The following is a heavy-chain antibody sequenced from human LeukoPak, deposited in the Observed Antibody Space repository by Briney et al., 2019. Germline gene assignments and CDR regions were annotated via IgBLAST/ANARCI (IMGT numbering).Heavy chain of an antibody. V-gene: IGHV4-39*07. Sequence: SETLSLTCTVSGGSISSSSYYWGWIRQPPGKGLEWIGSIYYSGSTYYNPSLKSRVTISVDTSKNQFSLKLSSVTAADTAVYYCARQTYDSSGYYAGAADYWGQGTLVTVSS. CDR2: IYYSGST. CDR1: GGSISSSSYY. CDR3: ARQTYDSSGYYAGAADY. J-gene: IGHJ4*02. D-gene: IGHD3-22*01.